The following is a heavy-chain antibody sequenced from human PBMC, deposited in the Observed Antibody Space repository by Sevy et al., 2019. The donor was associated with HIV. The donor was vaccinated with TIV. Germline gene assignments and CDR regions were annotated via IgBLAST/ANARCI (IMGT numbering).Heavy chain of an antibody. J-gene: IGHJ3*02. Sequence: SETLSLTCTVSGGSISSLNYYWSWIRQHPGNGLEWIGYISYSGRTNDNPSLKSRITISVDTSKNQFSLRLSSVTAADTAVYYCARANAYLTSDAFDIWGQGTMVTVSS. CDR2: ISYSGRT. D-gene: IGHD1-26*01. CDR3: ARANAYLTSDAFDI. V-gene: IGHV4-31*03. CDR1: GGSISSLNYY.